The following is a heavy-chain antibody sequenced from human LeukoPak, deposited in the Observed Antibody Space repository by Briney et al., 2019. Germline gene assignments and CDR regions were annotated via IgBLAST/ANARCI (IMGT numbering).Heavy chain of an antibody. CDR1: GYSFTSYW. CDR3: ARDYTRSSPFDY. D-gene: IGHD2-2*02. CDR2: IYPGGSDA. J-gene: IGHJ4*02. Sequence: GESLKISCKGSGYSFTSYWIGWVRQMPGKGLEWMGTIYPGGSDARYSPSFQGQVTISADKSISTAYLQWSSLKALDTAIYYCARDYTRSSPFDYWGQGTLVTVSS. V-gene: IGHV5-51*01.